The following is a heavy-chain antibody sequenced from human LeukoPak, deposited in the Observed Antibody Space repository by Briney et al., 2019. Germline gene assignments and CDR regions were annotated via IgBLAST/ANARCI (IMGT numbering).Heavy chain of an antibody. J-gene: IGHJ4*02. V-gene: IGHV3-21*01. CDR1: GFTFSSYS. D-gene: IGHD3-3*01. CDR2: ISSSSSYI. CDR3: ARAGSGYRDY. Sequence: GGSLRLSCATSGFTFSSYSMNWLRQAPGKGLEWVSSISSSSSYIYYADSVKGRFTISRDNAKNSLYLQMNSLRAEDTAVYYCARAGSGYRDYWGQGTLVTVSS.